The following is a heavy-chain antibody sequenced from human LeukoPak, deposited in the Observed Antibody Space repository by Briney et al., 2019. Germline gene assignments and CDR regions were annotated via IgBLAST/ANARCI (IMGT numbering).Heavy chain of an antibody. J-gene: IGHJ4*02. CDR2: ISSTSSSYI. CDR1: GFTFMTYS. CDR3: ARNSRDGFNYSDY. Sequence: GGSLRLSCAASGFTFMTYSMNWVRQAPGKGLEWVSSISSTSSSYIYYADSVKGRFTTSRDNAKNSLYLQMNSLRAEDTAVYYCARNSRDGFNYSDYWGQGTLVTVSS. V-gene: IGHV3-21*04. D-gene: IGHD5-24*01.